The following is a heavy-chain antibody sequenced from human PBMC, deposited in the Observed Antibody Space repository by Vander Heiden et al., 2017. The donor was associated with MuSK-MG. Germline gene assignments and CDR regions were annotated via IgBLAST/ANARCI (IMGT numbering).Heavy chain of an antibody. CDR2: ISHSGSS. CDR1: GGSFSGYA. D-gene: IGHD4-17*01. CDR3: SASAYCDSSCYFDY. J-gene: IGHJ4*02. V-gene: IGHV4-34*01. Sequence: VQLQQWGAGQLKPAETLSSTCGVDGGSFSGYARSWVRQPPGKGLEWVSAISHSGSSTYNASLKSRLFISVNKSTNHLFQLLSTGTAADDAVYYCSASAYCDSSCYFDYWGQGTLVTVSS.